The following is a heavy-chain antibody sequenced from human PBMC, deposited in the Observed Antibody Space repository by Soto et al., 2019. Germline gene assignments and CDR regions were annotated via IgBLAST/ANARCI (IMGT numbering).Heavy chain of an antibody. Sequence: EVQLVESGGGLVQPGGSLRLSCAASGFTFSSYDMHWVRQATGKGLEWVSAIGTAGDTYYPGSVKGRFTISRENAKNSLYLQMNSLRAGETAVYYCARAGDSDYYYGMDVWGQGTTVTVSS. CDR1: GFTFSSYD. CDR3: ARAGDSDYYYGMDV. CDR2: IGTAGDT. V-gene: IGHV3-13*01. J-gene: IGHJ6*02. D-gene: IGHD6-13*01.